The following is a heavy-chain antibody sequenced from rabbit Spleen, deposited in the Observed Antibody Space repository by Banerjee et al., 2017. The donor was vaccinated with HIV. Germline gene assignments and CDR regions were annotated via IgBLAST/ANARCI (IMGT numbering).Heavy chain of an antibody. V-gene: IGHV1S45*01. D-gene: IGHD1-1*01. CDR3: VRSHNSGSGGYLAFDP. J-gene: IGHJ2*01. CDR2: INAATGKP. CDR1: GFSFSDRDV. Sequence: QEQLVESGGGLVQPEGSLTLTCKASGFSFSDRDVMCWVRQAPGKGLEWVACINAATGKPVYATWAKGRFTISRTSSTTVTLQMTSLTAADTATYFCVRSHNSGSGGYLAFDPWGPGTLVTVS.